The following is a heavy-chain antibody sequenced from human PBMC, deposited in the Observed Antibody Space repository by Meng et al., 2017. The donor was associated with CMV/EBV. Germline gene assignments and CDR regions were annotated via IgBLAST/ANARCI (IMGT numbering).Heavy chain of an antibody. CDR1: GGSISSGEYY. CDR2: IYYSGST. Sequence: QGQMHESGPGLVKPSQTLSLTSTVSGGSISSGEYYWSWLRQPPGKGLEWIGYIYYSGSTYYNPSLKSRVTISVDTSKNQFSPEQRSVTAADTAVYYCAREGDNPFDYWGQGTLVTVSS. CDR3: AREGDNPFDY. D-gene: IGHD2-21*02. J-gene: IGHJ4*02. V-gene: IGHV4-30-4*08.